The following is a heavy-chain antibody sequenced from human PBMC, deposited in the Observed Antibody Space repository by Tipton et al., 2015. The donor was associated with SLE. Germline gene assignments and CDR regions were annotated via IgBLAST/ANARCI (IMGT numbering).Heavy chain of an antibody. Sequence: TLSLTCTVSGGSISGYYWSWIRQSPEKGLEWIGYIYHSGSTSYNPSLKSRATISVDKSKNQFSLKLSSLSAVDTAVYYCARHVPPGMVVQSYYHAMDVWGQGATIAVPS. D-gene: IGHD2-15*01. CDR1: GGSISGYY. CDR2: IYHSGST. J-gene: IGHJ6*02. CDR3: ARHVPPGMVVQSYYHAMDV. V-gene: IGHV4-59*01.